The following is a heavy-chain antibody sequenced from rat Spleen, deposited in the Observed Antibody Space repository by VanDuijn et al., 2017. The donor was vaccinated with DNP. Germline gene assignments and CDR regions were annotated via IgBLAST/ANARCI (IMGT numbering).Heavy chain of an antibody. J-gene: IGHJ2*01. D-gene: IGHD1-11*01. Sequence: EVQLVESGGGLVQPGRSLKLSCAASGFTFSDYYMAWVRQAPTKGLEWVTYITYDGGGTYYRDSVKGRFTISRDNAESTLYLQMNSLRSEDMATYFCARHGRRVFDYWGQGVMVTVSS. CDR2: ITYDGGGT. V-gene: IGHV5-22*01. CDR3: ARHGRRVFDY. CDR1: GFTFSDYY.